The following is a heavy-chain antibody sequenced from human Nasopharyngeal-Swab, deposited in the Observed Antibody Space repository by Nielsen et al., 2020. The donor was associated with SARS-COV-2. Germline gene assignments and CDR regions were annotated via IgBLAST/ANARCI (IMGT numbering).Heavy chain of an antibody. Sequence: KFQGRVTVTRDTSATTAYMELSSLRSEDTAVYYCVRAYYDSSGFYYHFDYWGQGTLVTVSS. V-gene: IGHV1-3*01. CDR3: VRAYYDSSGFYYHFDY. D-gene: IGHD3-22*01. J-gene: IGHJ4*02.